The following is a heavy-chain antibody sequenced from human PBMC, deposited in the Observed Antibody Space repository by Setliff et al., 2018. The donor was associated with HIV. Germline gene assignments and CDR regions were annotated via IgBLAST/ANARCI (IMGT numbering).Heavy chain of an antibody. Sequence: GGSLRLSCAASGFTFNDYYMSWIRQAPGKGLEWVSGISGGGGSTYYAAAVKGRFTISRDNSKNTLYLQMNSLRAEDTAVYYCARRTSVGSLAWGQGTLVTVSS. D-gene: IGHD3-10*01. CDR3: ARRTSVGSLA. J-gene: IGHJ5*01. CDR2: ISGGGGST. V-gene: IGHV3-23*01. CDR1: GFTFNDYY.